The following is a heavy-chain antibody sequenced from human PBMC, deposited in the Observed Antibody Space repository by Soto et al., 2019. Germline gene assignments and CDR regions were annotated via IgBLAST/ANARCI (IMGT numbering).Heavy chain of an antibody. V-gene: IGHV1-3*01. CDR2: ISGDSGNT. Sequence: QVHLVQSGAEVKKPGASVKVSCKASGYMFTKSAMHWVRQAPGQRLEWMGWISGDSGNTKYSPKLQDRVTITRDTSSSTAYMEVSSLRSEDTALYYCARDCGSAGNINFDYWGQGTLVTVSS. J-gene: IGHJ4*03. CDR3: ARDCGSAGNINFDY. D-gene: IGHD3-10*01. CDR1: GYMFTKSA.